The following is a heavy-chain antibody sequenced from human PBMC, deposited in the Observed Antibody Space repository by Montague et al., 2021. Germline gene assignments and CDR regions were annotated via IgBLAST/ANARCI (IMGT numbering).Heavy chain of an antibody. Sequence: SLRLSCAASGFVFRLSWMNWVRQTPGEGLEWVGRIKGKSDGGTTHYAAPVKGRFTISRDDSTNTLFLQMNSLKIEDTAVYFCTTDLGDYYDSSDYYFDNWGQGTLVTVPS. V-gene: IGHV3-15*01. CDR1: GFVFRLSW. J-gene: IGHJ5*02. CDR3: TTDLGDYYDSSDYYFDN. CDR2: IKGKSDGGTT. D-gene: IGHD3-22*01.